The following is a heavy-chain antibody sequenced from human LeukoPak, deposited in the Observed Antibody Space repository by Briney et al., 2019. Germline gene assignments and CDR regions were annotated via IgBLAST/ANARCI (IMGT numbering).Heavy chain of an antibody. CDR2: ISAYNGNT. D-gene: IGHD1-1*01. Sequence: ASVKVSCKASGYTFTGYGISWVRQAPGQGLEWMGWISAYNGNTNYAQKLQGRVTMTTDTSTSTAYMELRSLRSDDTAVYYCATRPWNDGAFDIWGQGTMVTVSS. CDR3: ATRPWNDGAFDI. J-gene: IGHJ3*02. CDR1: GYTFTGYG. V-gene: IGHV1-18*01.